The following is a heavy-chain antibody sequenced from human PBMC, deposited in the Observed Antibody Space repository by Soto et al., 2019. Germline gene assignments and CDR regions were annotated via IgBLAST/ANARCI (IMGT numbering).Heavy chain of an antibody. CDR2: IYYSGST. J-gene: IGHJ6*03. Sequence: LSLTCTVSGGSISSYYWSWIRQPPGKGLEWIGYIYYSGSTNYNPSLKSRVTISVDTSKNQFSLKLSSVTAADTAVYYCARLDYYYYMDVWGKGTTVTVSS. V-gene: IGHV4-59*08. CDR3: ARLDYYYYMDV. CDR1: GGSISSYY.